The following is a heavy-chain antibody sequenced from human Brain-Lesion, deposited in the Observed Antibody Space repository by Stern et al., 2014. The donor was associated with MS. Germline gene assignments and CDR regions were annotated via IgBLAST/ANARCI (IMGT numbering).Heavy chain of an antibody. J-gene: IGHJ6*02. V-gene: IGHV4-61*02. CDR2: IFNSGST. CDR3: ARGRVVPGFQYYATDV. CDR1: GGSISSGGYY. Sequence: VQLVESGPGLVKPSQTLSLSCTVSGGSISSGGYYWSWIRQPAGKGLEWIGRIFNSGSTSYNPSPKSRAPISIDTSKTQFSLRLNSMTAADTAVYYCARGRVVPGFQYYATDVWGQGTTVIVSS. D-gene: IGHD2-2*01.